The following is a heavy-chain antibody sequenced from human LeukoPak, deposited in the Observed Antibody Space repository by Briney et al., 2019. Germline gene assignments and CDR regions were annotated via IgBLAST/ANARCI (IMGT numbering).Heavy chain of an antibody. Sequence: GGSLRLSCAASGFTFSSYAMSWVRQAPGKGLEWVSAISGSGGSTYYADSVKGRFTISRDNSKNTLYLQMNGLRAEDTAVYYCAKYGGYDGYFDYWGQGTLVTVSS. CDR1: GFTFSSYA. D-gene: IGHD5-12*01. V-gene: IGHV3-23*01. CDR3: AKYGGYDGYFDY. J-gene: IGHJ4*02. CDR2: ISGSGGST.